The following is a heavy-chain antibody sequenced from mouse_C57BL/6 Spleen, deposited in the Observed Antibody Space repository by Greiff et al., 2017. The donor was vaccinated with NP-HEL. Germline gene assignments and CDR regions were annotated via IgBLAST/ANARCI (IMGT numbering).Heavy chain of an antibody. CDR1: GYTFTDYN. D-gene: IGHD3-2*02. Sequence: EVKLQESGPELVKPGASVKIPCKASGYTFTDYNMDWVKQSHGKSLEWIGDINPNNGGTIYNQKFKGKATLTVDKSSSTAYMELRSLTSEDTAVYYCARSLDSSGYMDYFDYWGQGTTLTVSS. CDR2: INPNNGGT. V-gene: IGHV1-18*01. CDR3: ARSLDSSGYMDYFDY. J-gene: IGHJ2*01.